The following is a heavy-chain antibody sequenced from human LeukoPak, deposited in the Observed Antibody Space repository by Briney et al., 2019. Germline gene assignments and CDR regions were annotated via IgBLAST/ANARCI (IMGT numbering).Heavy chain of an antibody. CDR1: GYSISNCYY. V-gene: IGHV4-38-2*01. D-gene: IGHD4-23*01. Sequence: SETLSLTCAVSGYSISNCYYLGWIRQPPGKGLEWIGSIYHSGSPYYNPSLKSRVTISVDTSKNQFSLKLSSVTAADTAVYYCAAGGNPSDFDYWGQGTLVTVSS. CDR2: IYHSGSP. CDR3: AAGGNPSDFDY. J-gene: IGHJ4*02.